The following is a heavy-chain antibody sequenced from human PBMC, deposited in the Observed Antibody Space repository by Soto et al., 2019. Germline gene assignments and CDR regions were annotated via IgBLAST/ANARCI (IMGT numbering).Heavy chain of an antibody. Sequence: ASVKVSCKASGYTFTGYYMHWVRQAPGQGLEWMGIINPSGGSTSYAQKFQGRVTMTRDTSTSTVYMELSSLRSEDTAVYYCARNADKTERYYYYYYGMDVWGQGTTVTVSS. D-gene: IGHD1-1*01. J-gene: IGHJ6*02. CDR2: INPSGGST. CDR3: ARNADKTERYYYYYYGMDV. V-gene: IGHV1-46*01. CDR1: GYTFTGYY.